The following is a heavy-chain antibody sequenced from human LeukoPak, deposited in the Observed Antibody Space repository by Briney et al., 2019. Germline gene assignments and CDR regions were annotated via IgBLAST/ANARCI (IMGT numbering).Heavy chain of an antibody. D-gene: IGHD3-22*01. V-gene: IGHV3-30*18. CDR1: GFTLSTYG. CDR3: AKADSSGYSYYFDY. CDR2: ISHDGNSK. J-gene: IGHJ4*02. Sequence: GGSLRLSCAASGFTLSTYGMHWVRQAPGKGLEWVAMISHDGNSKQYADFAKGRFTISRDNSKNTLYLQMNSLRAEDTAVYYCAKADSSGYSYYFDYWGQGTLVTVSS.